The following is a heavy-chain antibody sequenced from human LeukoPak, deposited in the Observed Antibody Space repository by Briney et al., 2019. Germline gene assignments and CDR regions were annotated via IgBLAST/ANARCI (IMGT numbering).Heavy chain of an antibody. V-gene: IGHV3-23*01. D-gene: IGHD4-23*01. CDR1: GFTFSSYA. CDR3: AKGGLGGTAVVTMDS. CDR2: ISGSGVST. Sequence: GGSLRLSCAASGFTFSSYAMSWVRQAPGKGLEWVSGISGSGVSTYYADSVKGQFTISRDNPKNTVYLQMNSLRAEDTAIYFCAKGGLGGTAVVTMDSWGQGTLVTVSS. J-gene: IGHJ4*02.